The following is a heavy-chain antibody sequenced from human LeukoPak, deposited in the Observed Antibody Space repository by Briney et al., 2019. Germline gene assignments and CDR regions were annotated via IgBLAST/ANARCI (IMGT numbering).Heavy chain of an antibody. V-gene: IGHV4-59*08. Sequence: PSETLSLTCTVSGGSISSYYWSWIRQPPGKGLEWIGYIYYSGSTNYNPPLKSRVTISVDTSKNQFSLKLSSVTAADTAVYYCARRYYYYGMDVWGQGTTVTVSS. CDR2: IYYSGST. J-gene: IGHJ6*02. CDR1: GGSISSYY. CDR3: ARRYYYYGMDV.